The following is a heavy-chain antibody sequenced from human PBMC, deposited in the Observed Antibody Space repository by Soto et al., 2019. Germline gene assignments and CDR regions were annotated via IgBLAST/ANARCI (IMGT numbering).Heavy chain of an antibody. Sequence: PGGSLRLSCAASGFTFSSYEMNWVRQAPGKGLEWVSYISSSGSTIYYADSVKGRFTISRDNAKNSLYLQMNSLRAEDTAVYYCARETFALGGYYDSSGYTYYFDYWGQGTLVTVSS. CDR2: ISSSGSTI. CDR3: ARETFALGGYYDSSGYTYYFDY. D-gene: IGHD3-22*01. V-gene: IGHV3-48*03. J-gene: IGHJ4*02. CDR1: GFTFSSYE.